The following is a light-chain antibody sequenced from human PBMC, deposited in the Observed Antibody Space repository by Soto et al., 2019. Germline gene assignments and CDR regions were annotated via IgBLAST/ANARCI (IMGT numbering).Light chain of an antibody. V-gene: IGLV3-21*02. CDR2: DDS. J-gene: IGLJ2*01. Sequence: SYELTQPPSVSVAPGQTARITCGGNNIKSKSVHWYQQRPGQAPVLVVHDDSDRPSGIPERFSGSNSENTATLIITRVEAVDEADYDCQVWDTGNDHVVFGGGTKLTVL. CDR1: NIKSKS. CDR3: QVWDTGNDHVV.